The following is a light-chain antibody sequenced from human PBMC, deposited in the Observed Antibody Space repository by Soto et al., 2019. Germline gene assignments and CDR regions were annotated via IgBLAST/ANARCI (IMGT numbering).Light chain of an antibody. Sequence: EIVLTQSPGTLSLSPGERATLSCRASQSVSNNYLAWYQQNPGQAPRLLIYGASSRATGIPDRFSGSGSGTDFTLTISRLEPEDFAVYYCQQYGSSPPVTFGGVTRVEIK. CDR3: QQYGSSPPVT. CDR2: GAS. V-gene: IGKV3-20*01. CDR1: QSVSNNY. J-gene: IGKJ4*01.